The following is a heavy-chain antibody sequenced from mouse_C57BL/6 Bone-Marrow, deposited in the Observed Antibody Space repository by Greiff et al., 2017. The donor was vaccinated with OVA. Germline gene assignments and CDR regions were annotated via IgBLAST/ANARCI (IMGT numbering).Heavy chain of an antibody. CDR1: GYTFTDYE. Sequence: VLLVESGAELVRPGASVTLSCKASGYTFTDYEMHWVKQTPVHGLEWIGAIDPETGGTAYNQKFKGKAILTADKSSSTAYMELRSLTSEGSAVDYCTGSLSNSYAMGYWGQGTSVTVSS. CDR3: TGSLSNSYAMGY. CDR2: IDPETGGT. V-gene: IGHV1-15*01. J-gene: IGHJ4*01. D-gene: IGHD2-5*01.